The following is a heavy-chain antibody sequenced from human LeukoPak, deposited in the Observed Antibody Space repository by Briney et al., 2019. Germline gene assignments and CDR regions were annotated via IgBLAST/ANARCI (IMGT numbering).Heavy chain of an antibody. Sequence: SQTLSLTCTVSGGSISSGSYYGSWIRQPAGKGLEWIGRIYTSGSTNYNPSLKSRVTISVDTSKNQFSLKLSSVTAADTAVYYCARQPRMATFDYWGQGTLVTVSS. V-gene: IGHV4-61*02. CDR2: IYTSGST. D-gene: IGHD5-24*01. CDR3: ARQPRMATFDY. J-gene: IGHJ4*02. CDR1: GGSISSGSYY.